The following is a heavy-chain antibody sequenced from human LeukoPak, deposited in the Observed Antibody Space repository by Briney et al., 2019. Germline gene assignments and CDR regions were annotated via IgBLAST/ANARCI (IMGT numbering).Heavy chain of an antibody. CDR2: IYYSGST. J-gene: IGHJ4*02. CDR3: ARDRSSGI. Sequence: SETLSLTCTVSGGSISSYYWSWIRQPPGKGLEWIGYIYYSGSTNYNPSLKSRVTISVDTSKNQFSLKLSSVTAADTAVYYCARDRSSGIWGQGTLVTVSS. D-gene: IGHD6-19*01. V-gene: IGHV4-4*08. CDR1: GGSISSYY.